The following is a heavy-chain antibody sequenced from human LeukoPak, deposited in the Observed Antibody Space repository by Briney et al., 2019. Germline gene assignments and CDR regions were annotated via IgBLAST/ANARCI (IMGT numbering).Heavy chain of an antibody. CDR2: IKQDGSER. V-gene: IGHV3-7*03. D-gene: IGHD3/OR15-3a*01. J-gene: IGHJ4*02. CDR1: GFTFGDTW. Sequence: GGSLRLSCAASGFTFGDTWMNWVRQVPGQGLEWVANIKQDGSERFYVASVKGRFTISRDNGKSSLYLQMNSLRAEDTALYYCATSYDMGWLIGYWGQGTLVTVSS. CDR3: ATSYDMGWLIGY.